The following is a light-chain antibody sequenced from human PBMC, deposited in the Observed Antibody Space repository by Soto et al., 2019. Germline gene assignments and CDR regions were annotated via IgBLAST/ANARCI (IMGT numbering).Light chain of an antibody. V-gene: IGKV3-20*01. CDR2: GAS. J-gene: IGKJ4*01. CDR1: QTVRNNY. CDR3: QQFSSYPRT. Sequence: VLTHSPGTLSLSPGERATLSCRASQTVRNNYLAWYQQKPGQASRLLIYGASSRATGIPDRFSGGGSGTDFTLTISRLEPEDFAVYYCQQFSSYPRTFGGGTKVDIK.